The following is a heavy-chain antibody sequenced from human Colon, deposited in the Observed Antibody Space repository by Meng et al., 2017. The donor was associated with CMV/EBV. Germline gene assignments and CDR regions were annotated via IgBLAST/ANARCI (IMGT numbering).Heavy chain of an antibody. CDR3: ACGEVGHCKDGVCYTRWFDP. V-gene: IGHV3-7*01. J-gene: IGHJ5*02. Sequence: GESLKISCVGSGLVFDLYSMAWVRQAPGRGLEWVANINEDGSETTYVQSMKGRLTISRDNAANSLYLQMNSLRDEDTAVYYCACGEVGHCKDGVCYTRWFDPWGQGTLVTVSS. D-gene: IGHD2-8*01. CDR1: GLVFDLYS. CDR2: INEDGSET.